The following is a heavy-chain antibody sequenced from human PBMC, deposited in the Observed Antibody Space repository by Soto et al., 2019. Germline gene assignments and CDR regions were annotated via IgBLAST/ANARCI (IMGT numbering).Heavy chain of an antibody. V-gene: IGHV1-18*01. CDR2: ISAYNGKT. CDR1: GYTFTSYC. J-gene: IGHJ6*02. CDR3: AKSSNRYSYGLRDYYYCGMDV. D-gene: IGHD5-18*01. Sequence: ASVKVSCKASGYTFTSYCISWVRQSPVQGLEWMGWISAYNGKTNYAQKFQGRVTITADESTSTAYMELSSLRSEDTAVYYCAKSSNRYSYGLRDYYYCGMDVWGQGTTVTVSS.